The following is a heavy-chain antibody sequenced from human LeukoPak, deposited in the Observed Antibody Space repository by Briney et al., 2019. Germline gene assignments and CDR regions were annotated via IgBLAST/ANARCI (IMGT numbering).Heavy chain of an antibody. J-gene: IGHJ4*02. CDR2: IIPILGIA. V-gene: IGHV1-69*04. CDR3: ARASLLRGGYDRSD. CDR1: GGTFSSYA. Sequence: ASVKVSCKASGGTFSSYAISWVRQAPGQGLEWMGRIIPILGIANYAQKFQGRVTITADKSTSTAYMELSSLRSEDTAVYYCARASLLRGGYDRSDWGQGTLVTVSS. D-gene: IGHD3-22*01.